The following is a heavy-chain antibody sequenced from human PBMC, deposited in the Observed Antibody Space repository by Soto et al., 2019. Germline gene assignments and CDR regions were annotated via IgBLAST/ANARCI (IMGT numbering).Heavy chain of an antibody. CDR3: ARRLEGFDP. CDR1: GGSISSYY. V-gene: IGHV4-59*01. Sequence: SETLSLTCTVSGGSISSYYWSWIRQPPGRGLEWIGYIYYSGSTNYNPSLKSRVTISVDTSKNQFSLKLSSVTAADTAVYYCARRLEGFDPWGQGTLVTVSS. J-gene: IGHJ5*02. D-gene: IGHD1-1*01. CDR2: IYYSGST.